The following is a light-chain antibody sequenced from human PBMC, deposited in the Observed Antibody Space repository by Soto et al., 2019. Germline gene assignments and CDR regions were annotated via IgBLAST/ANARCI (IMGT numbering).Light chain of an antibody. CDR1: QPVGKD. Sequence: IVLTQSPAPLSLAPGESASLSCRASQPVGKDLAWYQVIPGQAPRLLIFDASTRATGVPPRFSGSRSGSDFTLTISSLDPEDFAIYYCQQRSAWPFTFGGGT. V-gene: IGKV3-11*01. CDR2: DAS. CDR3: QQRSAWPFT. J-gene: IGKJ4*01.